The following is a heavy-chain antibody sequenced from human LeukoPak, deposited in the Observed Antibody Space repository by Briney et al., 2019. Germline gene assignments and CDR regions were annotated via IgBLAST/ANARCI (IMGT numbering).Heavy chain of an antibody. CDR3: ASYCGGDCYSDFDY. V-gene: IGHV3-30*03. J-gene: IGHJ4*02. D-gene: IGHD2-21*02. Sequence: GGSLRLSCTASGFTFAGYGMHWVRQAPGKGLEWVALIIYDGSNKYHVDSVKGRFTVSRDNSKNTLYLQMNSLRAEDTAVYYCASYCGGDCYSDFDYWGQGTLVTVSS. CDR1: GFTFAGYG. CDR2: IIYDGSNK.